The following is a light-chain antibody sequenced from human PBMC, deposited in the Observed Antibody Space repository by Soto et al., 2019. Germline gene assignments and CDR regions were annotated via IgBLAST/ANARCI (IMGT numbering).Light chain of an antibody. Sequence: DIQMTQSPSTLSASVGDRVTITCWASQSISSWLAWYQQKPGKAPKLLIYDASSLGSGVPSRFSGSGSGTEFTLTISSLQPDDFATYYCQQYNSYLWTFGQGTKVEIK. J-gene: IGKJ1*01. CDR3: QQYNSYLWT. CDR2: DAS. V-gene: IGKV1-5*01. CDR1: QSISSW.